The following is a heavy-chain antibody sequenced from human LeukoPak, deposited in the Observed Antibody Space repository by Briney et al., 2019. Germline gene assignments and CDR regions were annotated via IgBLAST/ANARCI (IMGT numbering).Heavy chain of an antibody. Sequence: PSETLSLTCTVSDGSISNYYWSWIRQPPGKGLEWIGYIYYSGTTNYNPSLKSRVVISVDTSKNQFSLKLSPVIAADTAVYYCARVGVDYSGNIIKYYFDYWGQGTLVTVSS. CDR3: ARVGVDYSGNIIKYYFDY. J-gene: IGHJ4*02. D-gene: IGHD4-23*01. V-gene: IGHV4-59*01. CDR1: DGSISNYY. CDR2: IYYSGTT.